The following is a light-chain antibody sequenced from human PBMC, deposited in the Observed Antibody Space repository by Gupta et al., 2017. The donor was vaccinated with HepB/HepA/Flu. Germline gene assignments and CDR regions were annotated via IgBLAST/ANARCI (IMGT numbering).Light chain of an antibody. CDR2: GAS. V-gene: IGKV3-20*01. CDR3: QREQSERLPVT. Sequence: EIVLTQSPHTLSLSPGERATLSCRASQTVSSTYLAWYKKKPGQAPRLLIYGASNRAQDIRDTFNGSGGGADDTLIVSRREPEDFEVYHCQREQSERLPVTFGEGTKVEIK. CDR1: QTVSSTY. J-gene: IGKJ4*01.